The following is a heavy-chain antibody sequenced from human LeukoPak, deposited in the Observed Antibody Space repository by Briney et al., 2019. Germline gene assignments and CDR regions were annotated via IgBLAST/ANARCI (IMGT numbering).Heavy chain of an antibody. CDR2: ISTYNGHT. CDR3: ARVRSAAAGYYFDY. D-gene: IGHD6-13*01. V-gene: IGHV1-18*01. CDR1: GYTFTSYG. Sequence: ASVKVSCKASGYTFTSYGISWLRQAPGQGLEWMGWISTYNGHTNYAQKLQGRVTMTTDTSTSTAYMELSRLRSDDTAVYYCARVRSAAAGYYFDYWGQGTLVTVSS. J-gene: IGHJ4*02.